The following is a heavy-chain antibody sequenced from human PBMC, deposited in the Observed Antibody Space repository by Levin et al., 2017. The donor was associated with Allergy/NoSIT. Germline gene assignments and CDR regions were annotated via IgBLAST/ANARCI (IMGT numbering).Heavy chain of an antibody. V-gene: IGHV3-23*01. CDR1: GFTFTNYA. Sequence: GGSLRLSCAASGFTFTNYAMTWVRQAPGKGLEWVSAISGDAGSTSYADSVKGRLSISRDNSKNTLYLQKNSLRAEDTAVYDCAKAKNQMADCWSGNLYSYNHSVDAWGQGTTVTVSS. D-gene: IGHD3-3*01. CDR2: ISGDAGST. J-gene: IGHJ6*02. CDR3: AKAKNQMADCWSGNLYSYNHSVDA.